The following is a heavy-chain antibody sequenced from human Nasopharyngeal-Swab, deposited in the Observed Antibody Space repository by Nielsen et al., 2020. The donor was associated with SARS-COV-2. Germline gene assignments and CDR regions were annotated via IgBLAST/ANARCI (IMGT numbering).Heavy chain of an antibody. D-gene: IGHD3-3*01. V-gene: IGHV3-23*01. CDR3: ARDAQDYDFWSGYYTAPYFDY. J-gene: IGHJ4*02. CDR2: ISGSGGST. Sequence: GGSLRLSCAASGFTFSSYAMSWVRQAPGKGLEWVSAISGSGGSTYYADSVKGRFTTSRDNSKNTLYLQMNSLRDEDTAVYYCARDAQDYDFWSGYYTAPYFDYWGQGTLVTVSS. CDR1: GFTFSSYA.